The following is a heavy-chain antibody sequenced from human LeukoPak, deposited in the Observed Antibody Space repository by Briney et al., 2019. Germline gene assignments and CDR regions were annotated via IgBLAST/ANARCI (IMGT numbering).Heavy chain of an antibody. Sequence: PGGSLRLSCITSGFTFTSYTISWVRQAPGKGLEWVSLMSGSGDDTHYADSVKGRFTISRDNPKNTLSLQMNSLRAEDTAVYYCAKGEVGYCSGVSCYYVYWGQGTLVTVSS. V-gene: IGHV3-23*01. CDR2: MSGSGDDT. D-gene: IGHD2-15*01. CDR3: AKGEVGYCSGVSCYYVY. CDR1: GFTFTSYT. J-gene: IGHJ4*02.